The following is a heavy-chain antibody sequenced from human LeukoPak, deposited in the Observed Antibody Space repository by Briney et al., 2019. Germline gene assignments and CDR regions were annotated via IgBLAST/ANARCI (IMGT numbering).Heavy chain of an antibody. CDR3: SREVSWYYFDY. D-gene: IGHD6-13*01. CDR1: GFSFGGYA. V-gene: IGHV3-30*09. Sequence: GTSLRLSCAASGFSFGGYAIHWVRQAPGKGLEWVAVVSYDGSNTYYVDCVQGRFAISRDNSKKTMYLQMNSLRGGDTDVYYCSREVSWYYFDYWGQGILVTVSS. CDR2: VSYDGSNT. J-gene: IGHJ4*02.